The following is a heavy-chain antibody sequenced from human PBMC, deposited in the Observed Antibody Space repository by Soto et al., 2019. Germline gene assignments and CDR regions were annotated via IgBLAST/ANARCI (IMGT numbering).Heavy chain of an antibody. D-gene: IGHD2-2*03. CDR1: GFSFTSWP. CDR2: ISASGAST. J-gene: IGHJ4*02. V-gene: IGHV3-23*01. CDR3: VKSRPTVRIDGYYFDY. Sequence: EVQLLESGGGLVQPGGSLRLSCATSGFSFTSWPMSWVSQAPGKGLEWVSSISASGASTYYADSVKGRFFISIDSPRNTLYLQLNSLRAEDTALFYCVKSRPTVRIDGYYFDYWGQGTLVTVSP.